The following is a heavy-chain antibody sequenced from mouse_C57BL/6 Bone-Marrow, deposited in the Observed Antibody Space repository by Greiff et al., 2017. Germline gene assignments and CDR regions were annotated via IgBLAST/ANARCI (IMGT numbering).Heavy chain of an antibody. D-gene: IGHD2-5*01. Sequence: EVMLVESGGGLVKPGGSLKLSCAASGFTFSSYAMSWVRQTPEKRLEWVATISDGGSYTYYPDNVKGRFTISRDNAKNNLYLQMSHLKSEDTAMYYCARGGSNYPTMDYWGQGTSVTVSS. CDR1: GFTFSSYA. CDR3: ARGGSNYPTMDY. CDR2: ISDGGSYT. V-gene: IGHV5-4*03. J-gene: IGHJ4*01.